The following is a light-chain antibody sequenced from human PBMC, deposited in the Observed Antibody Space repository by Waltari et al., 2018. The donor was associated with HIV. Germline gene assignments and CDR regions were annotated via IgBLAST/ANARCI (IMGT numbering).Light chain of an antibody. J-gene: IGLJ2*01. V-gene: IGLV2-23*02. CDR2: EVS. CDR3: CAYAGSTTYVI. Sequence: QSALTQPASVSGSPGQSITISCTGTSSDVGGYNLVTWYQQHPGKAPKLMIYEVSKLPSGGSKRFADSKSRNTASLTISGLQAEDEADYYCCAYAGSTTYVIFGGGTKLTVL. CDR1: SSDVGGYNL.